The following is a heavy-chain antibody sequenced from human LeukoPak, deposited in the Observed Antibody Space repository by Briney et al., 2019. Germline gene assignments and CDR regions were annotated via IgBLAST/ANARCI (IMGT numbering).Heavy chain of an antibody. D-gene: IGHD3-9*01. CDR2: IIPIFGQA. CDR3: ARGTDYDILTGYYRSYYYGMDV. J-gene: IGHJ6*02. Sequence: SVKVSCKASGGTFSSYAFSRVRQAPGQRLEWMGGIIPIFGQANYAQKFQGRVTITADESTSTAYMELSSLRSEDTAVYYCARGTDYDILTGYYRSYYYGMDVWGQGTTVTVSS. V-gene: IGHV1-69*13. CDR1: GGTFSSYA.